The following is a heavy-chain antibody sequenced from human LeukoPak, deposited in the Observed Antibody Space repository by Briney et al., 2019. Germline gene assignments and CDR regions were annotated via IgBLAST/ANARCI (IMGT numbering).Heavy chain of an antibody. CDR1: GGPFSGYY. CDR2: INQSGST. V-gene: IGHV4-34*01. J-gene: IGHJ2*01. Sequence: SGTLSLTCAVYGGPFSGYYWSWIRQSPGKGLEWIGEINQSGSTTYKPSLKGRVTISVDTSKTQFSLKLSSVTAADTAVYYCARGKEYCGGDCFSSWYFDLWGRGTLVTVSS. CDR3: ARGKEYCGGDCFSSWYFDL. D-gene: IGHD2-21*02.